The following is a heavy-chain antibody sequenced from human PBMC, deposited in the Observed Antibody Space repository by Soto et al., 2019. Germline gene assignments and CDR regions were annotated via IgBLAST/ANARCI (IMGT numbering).Heavy chain of an antibody. CDR2: IIPIFSTA. V-gene: IGHV1-69*12. CDR3: ARDRPRENYGGNYYYEMDV. Sequence: QVQLVQSGAEVKKPGSSVKVSCKASGGTSTTSAISWVRQAPGQGLEWMGGIIPIFSTADYAQKFQGRVTITADESTTTDYMELSSLRSEDTAVYYCARDRPRENYGGNYYYEMDVWGQGTTVTVSS. CDR1: GGTSTTSA. D-gene: IGHD4-17*01. J-gene: IGHJ6*02.